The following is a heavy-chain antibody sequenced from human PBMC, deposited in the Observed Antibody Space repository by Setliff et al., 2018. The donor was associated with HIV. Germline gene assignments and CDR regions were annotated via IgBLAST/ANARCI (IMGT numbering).Heavy chain of an antibody. V-gene: IGHV4-34*01. CDR3: ARRLGNNQNFDY. D-gene: IGHD4-4*01. J-gene: IGHJ4*02. CDR2: INHSGST. Sequence: SETLSLTCTVSGDFFSSDYYWSWIRQPPGKGLEWIGEINHSGSTNYNPSLKSRVTISVDTSKNQFSLKLSSVTAADTAVYYCARRLGNNQNFDYWGQGTLVTVSS. CDR1: GDFFSSDYY.